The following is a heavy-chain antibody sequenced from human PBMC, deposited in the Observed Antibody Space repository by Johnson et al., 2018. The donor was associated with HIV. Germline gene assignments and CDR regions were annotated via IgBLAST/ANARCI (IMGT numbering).Heavy chain of an antibody. Sequence: MLLVESGGGLVQPGGSLRLSCAASGFTFSSYAMSWVRQAPGKGLEWVSAISGGGGSTYYADAVKGRFTISRDNSKNTLYLQMNSLRAEDTAVYYCAKSDCSGGSCYSGWGHAFDIWGQGTMVTVSS. CDR3: AKSDCSGGSCYSGWGHAFDI. CDR1: GFTFSSYA. D-gene: IGHD2-15*01. V-gene: IGHV3-23*04. CDR2: ISGGGGST. J-gene: IGHJ3*02.